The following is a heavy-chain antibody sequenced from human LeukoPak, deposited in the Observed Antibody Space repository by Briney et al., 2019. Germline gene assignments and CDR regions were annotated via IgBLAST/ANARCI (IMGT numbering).Heavy chain of an antibody. CDR3: AKVNQGLDY. J-gene: IGHJ4*02. CDR1: GFTFSSYV. V-gene: IGHV3-30*18. CDR2: ISYDGSNK. Sequence: GGSLRLSCAASGFTFSSYVMHWVRQAPGKGLEWVAVISYDGSNKYYADSVKGRFTISRDNSKNTLYLQMNSLRAEDTAVYYCAKVNQGLDYWGQGTLVTVSS.